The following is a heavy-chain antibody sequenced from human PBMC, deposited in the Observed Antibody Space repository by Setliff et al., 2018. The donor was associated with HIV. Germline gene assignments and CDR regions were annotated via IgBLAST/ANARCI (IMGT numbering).Heavy chain of an antibody. CDR1: GFTFSTFA. D-gene: IGHD3-9*01. J-gene: IGHJ3*02. V-gene: IGHV3-30*01. Sequence: GGSLRLSCVASGFTFSTFAMHWVRQAPGKGLEWVSVISYDGSRISYADSVKGRFTISRDDSKNTLFLQLNTLRPEDTAVYYCATDAYHDFLTGPTPGAFDIWGQGTVVTVSS. CDR2: ISYDGSRI. CDR3: ATDAYHDFLTGPTPGAFDI.